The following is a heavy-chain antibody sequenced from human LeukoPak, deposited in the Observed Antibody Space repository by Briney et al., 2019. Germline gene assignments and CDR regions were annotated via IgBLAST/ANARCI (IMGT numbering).Heavy chain of an antibody. J-gene: IGHJ4*02. CDR3: AKLEYWVRY. CDR1: GGSVSRSNYY. CDR2: INHGGGT. D-gene: IGHD2/OR15-2a*01. V-gene: IGHV4-39*02. Sequence: SETLSLTCNVSGGSVSRSNYYWAWIRQPPGKGLEWIATINHGGGTHENPSLKSRVTISVDTSTNNFSLKLSSVTAADTAVYYCAKLEYWVRYWGRGTLVTVSA.